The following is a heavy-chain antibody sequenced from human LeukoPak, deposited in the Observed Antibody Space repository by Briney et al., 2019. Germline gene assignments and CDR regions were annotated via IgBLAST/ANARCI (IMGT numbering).Heavy chain of an antibody. Sequence: SVKVSFKASGGTFSSYAISWVRQAPGQGLEWMGRIIPILGIANYAQKFQGRVTITADKSTSTAYMELSSLRSEDTAVYYCATRLDRTNNWFDPWGQGTLVTVSS. D-gene: IGHD6-19*01. CDR1: GGTFSSYA. CDR3: ATRLDRTNNWFDP. V-gene: IGHV1-69*04. CDR2: IIPILGIA. J-gene: IGHJ5*02.